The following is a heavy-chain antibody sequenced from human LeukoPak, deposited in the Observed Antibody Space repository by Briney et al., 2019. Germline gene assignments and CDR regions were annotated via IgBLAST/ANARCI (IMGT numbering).Heavy chain of an antibody. CDR2: IYTSGST. V-gene: IGHV4-61*02. Sequence: PSQTLSLTCTVSGGSITSGSYYWSWIRQSAGKGLEWIGRIYTSGSTNYNPSLKSRVTISVDTSKNQFSLKLSSVTAADTAVYYCARDHGTVALDAFHIWGQGTMVSVSS. CDR1: GGSITSGSYY. CDR3: ARDHGTVALDAFHI. D-gene: IGHD4-11*01. J-gene: IGHJ3*02.